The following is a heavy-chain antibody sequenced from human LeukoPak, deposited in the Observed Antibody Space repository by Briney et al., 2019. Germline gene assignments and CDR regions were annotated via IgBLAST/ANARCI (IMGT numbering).Heavy chain of an antibody. CDR2: INHSGST. CDR1: GGSFSGYY. CDR3: AREGGSGWPLDY. V-gene: IGHV4-34*01. Sequence: SETLSLTCAVYGGSFSGYYWSWIRQPPGKGLEWIGEINHSGSTNYNPSLKSRVTISVDMSKNQFSLKLSSVTAADTAVYYCAREGGSGWPLDYWGQGTLVTVSS. D-gene: IGHD6-19*01. J-gene: IGHJ4*02.